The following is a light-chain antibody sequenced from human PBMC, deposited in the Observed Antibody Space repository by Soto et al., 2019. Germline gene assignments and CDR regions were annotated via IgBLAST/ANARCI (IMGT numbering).Light chain of an antibody. Sequence: SYELTQPPSVSVAPEKTATITCGGNNIGNKRVHWYRQKPGQAPVLLISYDSDLPSGIPERFSGSNSENTATLTISRVEAGDEADYYCQVWDIMTDNYVFGSGTKLTVL. CDR3: QVWDIMTDNYV. V-gene: IGLV3-21*04. J-gene: IGLJ1*01. CDR2: YDS. CDR1: NIGNKR.